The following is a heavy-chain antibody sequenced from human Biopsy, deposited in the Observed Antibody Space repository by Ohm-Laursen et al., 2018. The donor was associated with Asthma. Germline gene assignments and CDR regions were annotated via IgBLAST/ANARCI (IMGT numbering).Heavy chain of an antibody. CDR1: GFTFSSYW. Sequence: SLRLSCAAPGFTFSSYWMHWVRQAPGKGLVWVSRINSDGSSTSYADSVKGRFTISRDNSKNTLYLQMNSLRAEDTAVYYCAKESGSNYAFDIWGQGTMVTVSS. V-gene: IGHV3-74*01. D-gene: IGHD1-1*01. CDR2: INSDGSST. CDR3: AKESGSNYAFDI. J-gene: IGHJ3*02.